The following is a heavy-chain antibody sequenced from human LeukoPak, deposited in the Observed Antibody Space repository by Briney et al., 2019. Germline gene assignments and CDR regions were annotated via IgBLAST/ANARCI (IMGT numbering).Heavy chain of an antibody. CDR2: IKQDGSEK. J-gene: IGHJ3*02. D-gene: IGHD5-24*01. CDR1: GFTFSSYW. Sequence: GGSLRLSCAASGFTFSSYWMSWVRQAPGKGLEWVANIKQDGSEKYYVDSVKGRFTISRDNAKNSLYLQMNSLRAEDTAVYYCARGGMATIRNAFDIWAKGQWSPSLQ. CDR3: ARGGMATIRNAFDI. V-gene: IGHV3-7*01.